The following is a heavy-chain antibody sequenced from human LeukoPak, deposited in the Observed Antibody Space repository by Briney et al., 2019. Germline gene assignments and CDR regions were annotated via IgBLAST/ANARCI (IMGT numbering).Heavy chain of an antibody. CDR3: AKGYCSGGSCYLIDY. V-gene: IGHV3-30*02. J-gene: IGHJ4*02. D-gene: IGHD2-15*01. Sequence: GGSLRLSCAASGFTFSSYWMSWVRQAPGKGLEWVAFIRYDGSNKYYADSVKGRFTISRDNSKNTLYLQMNSLRAEDTAVYYCAKGYCSGGSCYLIDYWGQGTLVTVSS. CDR2: IRYDGSNK. CDR1: GFTFSSYW.